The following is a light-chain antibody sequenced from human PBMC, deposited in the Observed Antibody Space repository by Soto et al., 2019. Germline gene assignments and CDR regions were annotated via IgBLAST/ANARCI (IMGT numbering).Light chain of an antibody. CDR1: KLGDKY. V-gene: IGLV3-1*01. J-gene: IGLJ2*01. CDR3: QAWDSGTVV. CDR2: QDF. Sequence: SYELTQPPSVSVSPGQTATITCSGDKLGDKYACWYQQKPGQSPVLVIYQDFNRPSGIPERFSGSNSGNTATLTISGTQAMDEADYYCQAWDSGTVVFGGGTQLTVL.